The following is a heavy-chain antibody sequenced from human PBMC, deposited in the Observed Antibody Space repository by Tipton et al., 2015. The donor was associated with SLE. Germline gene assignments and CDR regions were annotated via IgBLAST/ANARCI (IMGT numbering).Heavy chain of an antibody. CDR2: IYYSGSA. Sequence: TLSLTCTVSGGSISSNNFFWSWLRQHPGKGLEWIGYIYYSGSAFYNPSLKSRVTLSSDTSKNQFSLRVRSVTAADTAVYYCARGGGSYYDYWGQGTLVTVSS. CDR3: ARGGGSYYDY. V-gene: IGHV4-30-4*08. J-gene: IGHJ4*02. D-gene: IGHD1-26*01. CDR1: GGSISSNNFF.